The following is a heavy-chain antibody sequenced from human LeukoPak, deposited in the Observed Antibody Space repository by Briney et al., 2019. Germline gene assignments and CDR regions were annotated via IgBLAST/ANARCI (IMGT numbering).Heavy chain of an antibody. CDR1: GGSISSSSYY. V-gene: IGHV4-39*01. Sequence: SETLSLTCTVSGGSISSSSYYWGWIRQPPGKGLEWIGSIYSSESTYYNPSLESRVTISVDTSKNQFSLKLSSVTAADTAVYYCAVGRLWFGELLSGANWFDPWGQGTLVTVSS. J-gene: IGHJ5*02. CDR3: AVGRLWFGELLSGANWFDP. D-gene: IGHD3-10*01. CDR2: IYSSEST.